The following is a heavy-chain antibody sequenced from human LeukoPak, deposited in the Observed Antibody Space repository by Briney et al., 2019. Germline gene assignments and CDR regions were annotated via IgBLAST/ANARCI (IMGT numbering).Heavy chain of an antibody. D-gene: IGHD6-19*01. Sequence: SETLSLTCTVSGGSISSYHWSWLRQPPGKGLEWIGYIYYSGRTNYNPSLESRVTISIDTSKQHFSLKLSSVTAADTALYYCARDQTTPYSSGWLDYWGQGTLVTVSS. CDR1: GGSISSYH. J-gene: IGHJ4*02. V-gene: IGHV4-59*01. CDR3: ARDQTTPYSSGWLDY. CDR2: IYYSGRT.